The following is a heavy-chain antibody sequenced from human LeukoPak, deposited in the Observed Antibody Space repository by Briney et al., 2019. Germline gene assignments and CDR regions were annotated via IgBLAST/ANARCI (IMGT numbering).Heavy chain of an antibody. CDR1: GGTFSSYA. Sequence: SVKVSCKASGGTFSSYAISWVRQAPGQGLEWMGRIIPIFGTANYAQKFQGRVTITTDESTSTAYMELSSPRSEDTAVYYCARERTNLGTTGTYDAFDIWGQGTMVTVSS. J-gene: IGHJ3*02. CDR2: IIPIFGTA. V-gene: IGHV1-69*05. CDR3: ARERTNLGTTGTYDAFDI. D-gene: IGHD1-1*01.